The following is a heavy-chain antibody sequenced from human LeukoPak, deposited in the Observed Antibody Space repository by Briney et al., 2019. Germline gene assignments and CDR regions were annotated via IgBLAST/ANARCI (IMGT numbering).Heavy chain of an antibody. CDR2: IYHSGNT. CDR1: GYSIRSGYY. J-gene: IGHJ6*03. CDR3: ARGGPRLYYYYMDV. V-gene: IGHV4-38-2*02. Sequence: SETLSLTCTVSGYSIRSGYYWGWIRQPPGKGLEWIGNIYHSGNTYYNPSLKSRVTISVDTSKNQFSLKLSSVTAADTAVYYCARGGPRLYYYYMDVWGKGTTVTISS. D-gene: IGHD3-22*01.